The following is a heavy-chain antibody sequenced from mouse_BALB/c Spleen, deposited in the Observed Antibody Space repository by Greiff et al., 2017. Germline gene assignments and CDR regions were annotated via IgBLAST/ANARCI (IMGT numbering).Heavy chain of an antibody. V-gene: IGHV6-6*02. CDR1: GFTFSNYW. D-gene: IGHD2-2*01. Sequence: DVQLQESGGGLVQPGGSMKLSCVASGFTFSNYWMNWVRQSPEKGLEWVAEIRLKSNNYATHYAESVKGRFTISRDDSKSSVYLQMNNLRAEDTGIYYCTRGYGYDGGFAYWGQGTLVTVSA. CDR2: IRLKSNNYAT. CDR3: TRGYGYDGGFAY. J-gene: IGHJ3*01.